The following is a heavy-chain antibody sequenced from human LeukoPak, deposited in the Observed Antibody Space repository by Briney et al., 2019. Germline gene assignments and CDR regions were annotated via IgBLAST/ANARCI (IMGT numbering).Heavy chain of an antibody. V-gene: IGHV3-21*01. CDR3: ARVPPSPLDGSYYMDV. CDR2: ISSSSSYI. J-gene: IGHJ6*03. Sequence: PGGSLRLSCAASGFTFSSYEMNWVRQAPGKGLEWVSSISSSSSYIYYADSVKGRFTISRDNAKNSLYLQMNSLRAEDTAVYYCARVPPSPLDGSYYMDVWGKGTTVTVSS. CDR1: GFTFSSYE.